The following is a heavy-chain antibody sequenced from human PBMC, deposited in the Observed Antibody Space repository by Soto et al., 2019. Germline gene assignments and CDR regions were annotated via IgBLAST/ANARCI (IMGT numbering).Heavy chain of an antibody. V-gene: IGHV4-34*01. CDR3: ARGAGRLHLGELSVRFGY. CDR2: INHSGST. J-gene: IGHJ4*02. Sequence: SETLSLTCAVYGGSFSGYYWSWIRQPPGKGLEWIGEINHSGSTNYNPSLKSRVTISVDTSKNQFSLKLSSVTAADTAVYYCARGAGRLHLGELSVRFGYWGQGTLVTVSS. D-gene: IGHD3-16*02. CDR1: GGSFSGYY.